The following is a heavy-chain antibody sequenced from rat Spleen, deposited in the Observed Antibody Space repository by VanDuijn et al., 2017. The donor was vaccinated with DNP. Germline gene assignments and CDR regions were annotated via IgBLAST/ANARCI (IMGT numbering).Heavy chain of an antibody. J-gene: IGHJ1*01. CDR2: ISYEGSST. Sequence: EVQLVEFGGGLVQPGRSIKLSCAASGFTFSNFPMAWVRQAPTKGLEWVATISYEGSSTYYRDSVKGRFTISRDNAKNTLYLQMNSLRSEDTATYYCARGSGTYYWYFDFWGPGTMVTVSS. D-gene: IGHD5-1*01. CDR1: GFTFSNFP. V-gene: IGHV5-46*01. CDR3: ARGSGTYYWYFDF.